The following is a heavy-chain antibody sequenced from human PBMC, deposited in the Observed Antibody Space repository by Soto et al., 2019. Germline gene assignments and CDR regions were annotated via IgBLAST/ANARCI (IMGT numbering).Heavy chain of an antibody. J-gene: IGHJ6*03. CDR3: ARAEAYYYYYMDV. CDR2: IWYDGSNK. Sequence: VAVIWYDGSNKYYADSVKGRFTISRDNSKNTLYLQMNSLRAEDTAVYYCARAEAYYYYYMDVWGKGTTVTVSS. V-gene: IGHV3-33*01.